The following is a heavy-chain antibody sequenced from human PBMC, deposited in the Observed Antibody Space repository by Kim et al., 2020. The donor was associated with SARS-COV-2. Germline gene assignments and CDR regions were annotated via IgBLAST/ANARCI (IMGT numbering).Heavy chain of an antibody. CDR2: NYYSGST. CDR3: ARHEAPGDSGSYSDDYWFDP. D-gene: IGHD1-26*01. J-gene: IGHJ5*02. CDR1: GGSISSYY. V-gene: IGHV4-59*08. Sequence: SETLSLTCTVSGGSISSYYWSWIRKPPGKGLEWIGYNYYSGSTNYNPSLKSRVTISVDTSKNQFSLKRSSVTAADTAVYYCARHEAPGDSGSYSDDYWFDPWGQGTLVTVSS.